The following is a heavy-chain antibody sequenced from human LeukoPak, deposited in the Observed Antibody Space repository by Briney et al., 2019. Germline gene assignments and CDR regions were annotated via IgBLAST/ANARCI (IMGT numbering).Heavy chain of an antibody. V-gene: IGHV4-59*01. CDR1: GGSISSYY. D-gene: IGHD3-16*01. Sequence: KPSETLSLTCTVSGGSISSYYWSWIRQPPGKGPEWIGYIYYSGSTNYNPSLKSRVTISIDTSKNQFSLKLSSVTAADTAVYYCARGGSAKYFQHWGQGTLVTVSS. J-gene: IGHJ1*01. CDR2: IYYSGST. CDR3: ARGGSAKYFQH.